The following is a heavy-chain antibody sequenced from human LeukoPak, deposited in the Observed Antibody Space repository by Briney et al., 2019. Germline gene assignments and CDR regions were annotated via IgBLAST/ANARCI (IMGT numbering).Heavy chain of an antibody. V-gene: IGHV3-30*03. J-gene: IGHJ4*02. D-gene: IGHD2-21*01. CDR1: GFTFSSYG. CDR2: ISYDGSNK. CDR3: ASRLFRTTNFDY. Sequence: GRSLRLSCAASGFTFSSYGMHWVRQAPGKGLEWVAVISYDGSNKYYADSVKGRFTISRDNAKNSLYLQMNSLRAEDTAVYYCASRLFRTTNFDYWGQGTLVTVSS.